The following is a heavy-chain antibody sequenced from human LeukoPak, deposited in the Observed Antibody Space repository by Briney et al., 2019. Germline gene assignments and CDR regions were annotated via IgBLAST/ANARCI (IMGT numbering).Heavy chain of an antibody. CDR1: GFTFSSYA. D-gene: IGHD3-9*01. CDR3: AKVKLRYFDWLYWDY. J-gene: IGHJ4*02. Sequence: PGGSLRLSCAASGFTFSSYAMSWVRQAPGKGLEWVSAISGSGGSTYYADSVKGRFTISRDNSKNTLYLQMNSLRAEDTAVYYCAKVKLRYFDWLYWDYWGQGTLVTVSS. CDR2: ISGSGGST. V-gene: IGHV3-23*01.